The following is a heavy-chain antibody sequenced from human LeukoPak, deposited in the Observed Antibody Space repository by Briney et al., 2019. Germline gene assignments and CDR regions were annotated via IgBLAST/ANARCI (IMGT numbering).Heavy chain of an antibody. CDR1: GFTFDDYA. V-gene: IGHV3-43*02. Sequence: GGSLRLSCAASGFTFDDYAMHWVRQAPGKGLEWVSLISGDGGSTYYADSVKGRFTISRDNSKNSLYLQMNSLRTKDTALYYCAKDMWRFGELDYDYWGQGTLVTVSS. CDR2: ISGDGGST. CDR3: AKDMWRFGELDYDY. J-gene: IGHJ4*02. D-gene: IGHD3-10*01.